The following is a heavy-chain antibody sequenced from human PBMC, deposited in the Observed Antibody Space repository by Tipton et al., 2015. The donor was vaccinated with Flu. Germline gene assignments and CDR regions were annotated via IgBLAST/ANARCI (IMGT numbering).Heavy chain of an antibody. D-gene: IGHD3-16*01. CDR2: ISPSGSTR. J-gene: IGHJ4*02. CDR3: ARGFIRLCDY. CDR1: GFSFTSYE. Sequence: QLVQSGGGLVQPGGSLRLSCAASGFSFTSYELNWVRQAPGKGLEWVSLISPSGSTRYYADSVKWRFTISRDNAKHELYLELNSLRAEDTAVYYCARGFIRLCDYWGQGALVIVSP. V-gene: IGHV3-48*03.